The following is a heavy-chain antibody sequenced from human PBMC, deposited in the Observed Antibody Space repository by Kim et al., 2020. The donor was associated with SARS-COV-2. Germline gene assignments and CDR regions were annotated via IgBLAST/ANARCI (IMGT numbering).Heavy chain of an antibody. V-gene: IGHV1-69*01. J-gene: IGHJ4*02. CDR3: ARDGYYDSSGYRYYFDY. D-gene: IGHD3-22*01. Sequence: FQGRVTITADESTSTAYMELSSLRSEDTAVYYCARDGYYDSSGYRYYFDYWGQGTLVTVSS.